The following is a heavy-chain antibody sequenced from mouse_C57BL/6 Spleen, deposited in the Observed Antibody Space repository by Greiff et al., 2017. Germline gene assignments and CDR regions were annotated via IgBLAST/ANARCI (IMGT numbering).Heavy chain of an antibody. J-gene: IGHJ2*01. V-gene: IGHV5-16*01. CDR1: GFTFSDYY. D-gene: IGHD4-1*01. Sequence: EVMLVESEGGLVQPGSSMKLSCTASGFTFSDYYMAWVRQVPEKGLEWVANINYDGSSTYYLDSLKSRFIISRDNAKNILYLQRSSLKSEDTATYYCARVGTGFDYWGQGTTLTVSS. CDR3: ARVGTGFDY. CDR2: INYDGSST.